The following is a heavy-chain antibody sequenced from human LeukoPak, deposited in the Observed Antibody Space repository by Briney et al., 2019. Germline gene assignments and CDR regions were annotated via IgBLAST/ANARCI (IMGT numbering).Heavy chain of an antibody. D-gene: IGHD1-26*01. J-gene: IGHJ5*01. V-gene: IGHV1-2*02. CDR1: GYTFTVYY. CDR3: ARASGSYWWFDS. CDR2: VNPNSGDT. Sequence: ASVTVSFKASGYTFTVYYLHWVRQAPGQGREWMGCVNPNSGDTNYAQKFQGSVTITRDTSISTVYMELSRLRSDDTAVYYCARASGSYWWFDSWGQGTLVTVSS.